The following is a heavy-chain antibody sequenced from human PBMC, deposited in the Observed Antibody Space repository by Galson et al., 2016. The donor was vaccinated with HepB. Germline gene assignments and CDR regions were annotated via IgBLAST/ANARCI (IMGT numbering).Heavy chain of an antibody. CDR2: IIPIFGTT. CDR3: ARDPGVAAAGHYNGLDV. D-gene: IGHD6-13*01. CDR1: GDTFSSYA. J-gene: IGHJ6*02. Sequence: SVKVSCKASGDTFSSYAISWVRQAPGQGLEWMGGIIPIFGTTNYAQQFQGRVTITADGSTSTAYMELSSLRSEDTAVYYCARDPGVAAAGHYNGLDVWGQGTTVTVSS. V-gene: IGHV1-69*13.